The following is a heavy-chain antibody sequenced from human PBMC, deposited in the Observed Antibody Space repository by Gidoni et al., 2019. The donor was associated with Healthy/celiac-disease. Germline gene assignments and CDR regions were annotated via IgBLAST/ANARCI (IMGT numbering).Heavy chain of an antibody. V-gene: IGHV4-59*01. CDR1: GGSISSYY. CDR3: ARSERGGGYSGYYESSFDY. D-gene: IGHD5-12*01. Sequence: QVQLQESGPGLVKPSETLSLTCTVSGGSISSYYWRWIRQPPGKGLEWIGYIYYSGSTNYNPSLKSRVTISVDTSKNQFSLKLSSVTAADTAVYYCARSERGGGYSGYYESSFDYWGQGTLVTVSS. CDR2: IYYSGST. J-gene: IGHJ4*02.